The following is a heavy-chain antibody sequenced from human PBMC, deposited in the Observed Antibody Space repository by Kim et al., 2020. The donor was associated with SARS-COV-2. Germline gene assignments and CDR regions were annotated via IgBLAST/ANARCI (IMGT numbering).Heavy chain of an antibody. J-gene: IGHJ4*02. CDR3: ARGLTD. Sequence: SRGTIYYADPVKGRFTISRDNAKNSLYLQMNSLRDEDTAVYYCARGLTDWGQGTLVTVSS. V-gene: IGHV3-48*02. CDR2: SRGTI. D-gene: IGHD3-16*01.